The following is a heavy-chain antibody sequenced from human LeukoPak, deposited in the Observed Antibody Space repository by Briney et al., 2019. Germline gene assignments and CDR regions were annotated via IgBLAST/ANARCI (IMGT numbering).Heavy chain of an antibody. CDR2: IYSDGGT. J-gene: IGHJ6*02. V-gene: IGHV3-53*01. Sequence: GGSLRLSCAASGFTVSSNYMSWVRQAPGKGLEWVSVIYSDGGTYYADSVKGRFTISKDNAKNSLYLQMNSLRAEDTALYHCARNNGMDVWGQGTTVIVSS. CDR3: ARNNGMDV. CDR1: GFTVSSNY.